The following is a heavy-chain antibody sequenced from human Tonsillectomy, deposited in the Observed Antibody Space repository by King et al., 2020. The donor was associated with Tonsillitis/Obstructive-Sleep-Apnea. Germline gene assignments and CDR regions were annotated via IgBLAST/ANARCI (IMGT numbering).Heavy chain of an antibody. D-gene: IGHD4-17*01. Sequence: PLQESGPGLVKPSQTLSLTCTVSGGSISSGGYYWSWIRQHPGKGLEWIGYIYYSGSTYYNPSLKSRVTISVDTSKNQFSLKLSSVTAADTAVYYCARGIFTTVTTDAFDIWGQGTMVTVSS. V-gene: IGHV4-31*03. CDR1: GGSISSGGYY. CDR3: ARGIFTTVTTDAFDI. J-gene: IGHJ3*02. CDR2: IYYSGST.